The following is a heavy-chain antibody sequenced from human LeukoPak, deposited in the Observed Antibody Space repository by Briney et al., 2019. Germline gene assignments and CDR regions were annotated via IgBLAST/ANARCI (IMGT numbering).Heavy chain of an antibody. CDR3: ARRDWVSGAVRVFDI. CDR1: GFMFSDYY. CDR2: ISNDSVDK. J-gene: IGHJ3*02. V-gene: IGHV3-11*04. D-gene: IGHD3-3*01. Sequence: GGSLRLSCVRSGFMFSDYYMSWIRRAPGKGLEWVSYISNDSVDKLCRDSVRGRFTISRDNAKKSMYLQMRGLRVEDTAVYYCARRDWVSGAVRVFDIWGQGTMVTVSS.